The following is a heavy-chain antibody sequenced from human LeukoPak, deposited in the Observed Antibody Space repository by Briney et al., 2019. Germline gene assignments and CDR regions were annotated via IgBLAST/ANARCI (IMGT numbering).Heavy chain of an antibody. Sequence: GGSLRLSCAASGFSFSSYWMHWVLQAPGKGLVWVSRINGDGSSTSYADSVKGRFTISRDNAKNTLYLQMNSLRAEDTAVYYCTRDGYGFDIWGQGTMVTVSS. CDR2: INGDGSST. CDR1: GFSFSSYW. J-gene: IGHJ3*02. CDR3: TRDGYGFDI. V-gene: IGHV3-74*01.